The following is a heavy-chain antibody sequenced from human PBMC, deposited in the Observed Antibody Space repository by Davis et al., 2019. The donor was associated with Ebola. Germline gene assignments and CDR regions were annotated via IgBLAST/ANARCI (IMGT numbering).Heavy chain of an antibody. CDR1: GYSFTSYW. CDR3: ASSDGYNSAYFDY. Sequence: GESLKISCKGSGYSFTSYWNGWVRQMRGKGLEWMGIIYPGDSDTRYSPSFQGQVTISADKSISTAYLQWSSLKASDTAMYYCASSDGYNSAYFDYWGQGTLVTVSS. V-gene: IGHV5-51*01. CDR2: IYPGDSDT. D-gene: IGHD5-24*01. J-gene: IGHJ4*02.